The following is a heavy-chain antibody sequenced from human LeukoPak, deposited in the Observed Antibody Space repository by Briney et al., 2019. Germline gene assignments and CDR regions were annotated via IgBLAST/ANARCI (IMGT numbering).Heavy chain of an antibody. D-gene: IGHD3-22*01. J-gene: IGHJ6*02. Sequence: SVKVSCKPSGGSFSSYAISWVGPALGRGLEWMGRIILILGIANYAQKFQGRVTITADKSTSTAYMELSSLRSEDTAVYYCARGSHYYYDSSGYMDVWGQGTTVTVSS. CDR2: IILILGIA. CDR1: GGSFSSYA. V-gene: IGHV1-69*04. CDR3: ARGSHYYYDSSGYMDV.